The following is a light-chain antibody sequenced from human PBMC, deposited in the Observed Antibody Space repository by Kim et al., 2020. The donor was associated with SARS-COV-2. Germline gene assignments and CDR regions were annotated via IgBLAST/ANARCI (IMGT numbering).Light chain of an antibody. V-gene: IGKV1-39*01. CDR3: QQGYNALYS. CDR2: AAY. J-gene: IGKJ2*03. CDR1: QSINNY. Sequence: DIQMTQSPSSLSASVGDRVTITCRASQSINNYLNWYQQKPGKAPNLLIYAAYSLQSGVPSRFRGSGSGKDFTLTISSLQPEDFVTYYCQQGYNALYSFGQGTKLEI.